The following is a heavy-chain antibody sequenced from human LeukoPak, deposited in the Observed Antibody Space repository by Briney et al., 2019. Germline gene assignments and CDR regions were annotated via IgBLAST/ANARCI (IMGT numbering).Heavy chain of an antibody. V-gene: IGHV4-4*07. CDR3: ARESATMIGNPYDY. Sequence: SETLSLTCTVSGGSTSSYYWSRIRQPARKGLEWIGRIYTSGSTNYNPSLKSRVTISVDTSKNQFSLNLSSVTAADTAVYYCARESATMIGNPYDYWGQGTLVSVSS. CDR2: IYTSGST. CDR1: GGSTSSYY. J-gene: IGHJ4*02. D-gene: IGHD3-22*01.